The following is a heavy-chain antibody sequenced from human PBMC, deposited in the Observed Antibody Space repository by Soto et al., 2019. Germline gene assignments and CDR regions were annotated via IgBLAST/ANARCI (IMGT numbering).Heavy chain of an antibody. Sequence: SETLSLTCTVSGGSISSSSYYWGWIRQPPGKGLEWIGSIYYSGSTYYNPSLKSRVTISVDTSKNQFSLKLSSVTAADTAVYYCARLRMVRGTYNWFDPWGQGTLVTVS. CDR2: IYYSGST. D-gene: IGHD3-10*01. J-gene: IGHJ5*02. V-gene: IGHV4-39*01. CDR3: ARLRMVRGTYNWFDP. CDR1: GGSISSSSYY.